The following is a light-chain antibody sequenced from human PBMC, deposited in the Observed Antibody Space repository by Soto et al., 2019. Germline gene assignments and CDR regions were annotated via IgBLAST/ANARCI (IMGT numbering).Light chain of an antibody. J-gene: IGLJ3*02. CDR1: SSNIGAGYD. CDR2: GNT. Sequence: QAVVTQPPSVSGAPGQRVTIPCTGSSSNIGAGYDVHWYQQLPGTAPKLLIYGNTNRPSGVPDRFSGSKSGTSASLAITGLQAEDEADYYCQSYDSSLSGSVFGGGTKLTVL. V-gene: IGLV1-40*01. CDR3: QSYDSSLSGSV.